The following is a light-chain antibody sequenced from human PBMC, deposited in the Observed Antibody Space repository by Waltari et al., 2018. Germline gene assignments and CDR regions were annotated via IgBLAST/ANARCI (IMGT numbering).Light chain of an antibody. Sequence: SYVLTQPPSVSVAPGETARLTCGGNNIESKSVHWYRQRPGQAPGLVISYDSDRPSGIPDRLSGSNSGNTATLTISRVEAGDEADYYCQVWDANTDPGVFGTGTEVTVL. J-gene: IGLJ1*01. CDR1: NIESKS. CDR2: YDS. V-gene: IGLV3-21*01. CDR3: QVWDANTDPGV.